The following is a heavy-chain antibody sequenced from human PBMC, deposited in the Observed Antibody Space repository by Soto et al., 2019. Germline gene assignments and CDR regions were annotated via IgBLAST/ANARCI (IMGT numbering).Heavy chain of an antibody. CDR3: ASIAAAGTAFFSIDY. J-gene: IGHJ4*02. CDR2: IYYSGST. Sequence: SETLSLTCTVSGGSISSYYWSWIRQPPGKGLEWIGYIYYSGSTNYNPSLKSRVTISVDTSKNQFSLKLSSVTAADTAVYYCASIAAAGTAFFSIDYWGQGTLVTVSS. V-gene: IGHV4-59*01. CDR1: GGSISSYY. D-gene: IGHD6-13*01.